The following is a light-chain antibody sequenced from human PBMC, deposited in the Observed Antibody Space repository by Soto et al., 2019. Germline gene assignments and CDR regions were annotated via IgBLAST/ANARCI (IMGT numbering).Light chain of an antibody. Sequence: EIGLTQSPGTLSLSPWERATLSCRASQSVSSSYLAWYQQKPGQAPRLRILGASSRAAGPPNSFSGSAAGTDFTPTISRQAAEDVTEYCRQQYGSQRTFGQGTRLEIK. CDR3: QQYGSQRT. J-gene: IGKJ5*01. CDR2: GAS. CDR1: QSVSSSY. V-gene: IGKV3-20*01.